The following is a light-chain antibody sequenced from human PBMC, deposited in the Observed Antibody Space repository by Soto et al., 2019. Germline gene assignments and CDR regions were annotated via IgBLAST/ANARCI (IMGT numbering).Light chain of an antibody. J-gene: IGKJ3*01. V-gene: IGKV3-20*01. Sequence: EIVLTQSPGTLSLSPGERATLSCRASQSVSSSYLAWYQQKPGQAPRLLIYGASSRATGIPDRFSGSGSGTDFTLTISRVEPDDFAVYCCQQYGSLLFTFGPGTKVDIK. CDR2: GAS. CDR1: QSVSSSY. CDR3: QQYGSLLFT.